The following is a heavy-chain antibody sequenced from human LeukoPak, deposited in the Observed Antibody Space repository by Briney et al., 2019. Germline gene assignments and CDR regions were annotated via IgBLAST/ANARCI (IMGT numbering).Heavy chain of an antibody. CDR3: ARRAGAYSHPYGY. V-gene: IGHV3-48*01. Sequence: GGSLRLSCAASGFTFSSYSMNWVRQAPGKGLEWVSYISNSGSTIYYADSVKGRFTISRDNAKNSLYLQMNSLRAEDTAVYYCARRAGAYSHPYGYWGQGTLVTVSS. CDR2: ISNSGSTI. D-gene: IGHD4/OR15-4a*01. J-gene: IGHJ4*02. CDR1: GFTFSSYS.